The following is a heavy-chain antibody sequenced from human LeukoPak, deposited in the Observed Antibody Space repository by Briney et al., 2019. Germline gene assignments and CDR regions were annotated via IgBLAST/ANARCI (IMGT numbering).Heavy chain of an antibody. J-gene: IGHJ6*02. Sequence: PSETLSLTCAVSGASISSGGYSWSWIRQPPGKGLEWIGYIDYSGSTNYSPSLKSRVTISVDTSKNQFSLKLSSVTAADTAVYYCARDKGLVITPSYYYYGMDVWGQGTTVTVSS. CDR3: ARDKGLVITPSYYYYGMDV. V-gene: IGHV4-61*08. D-gene: IGHD3-22*01. CDR1: GASISSGGYS. CDR2: IDYSGST.